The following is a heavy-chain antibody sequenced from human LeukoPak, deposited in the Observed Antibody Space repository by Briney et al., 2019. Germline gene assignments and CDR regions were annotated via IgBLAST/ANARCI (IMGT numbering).Heavy chain of an antibody. CDR2: MYYSGST. Sequence: SETLSLTCTVSGGSISSYYWSWIRQPPGKGLEWIGYMYYSGSTNYTPPLKSRVTISVDTSKNQFSLKLSSVTAADTAVYYCARVVRLVAADWFDPWGQGILVTVSS. CDR1: GGSISSYY. D-gene: IGHD6-25*01. CDR3: ARVVRLVAADWFDP. J-gene: IGHJ5*02. V-gene: IGHV4-59*01.